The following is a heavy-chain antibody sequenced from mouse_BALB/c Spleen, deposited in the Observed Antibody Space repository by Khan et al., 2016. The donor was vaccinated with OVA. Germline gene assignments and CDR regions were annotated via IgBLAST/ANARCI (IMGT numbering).Heavy chain of an antibody. D-gene: IGHD2-1*01. J-gene: IGHJ3*01. Sequence: EVQLQQSGAELVRPGALVKLYCKASGFNIKDYYILWVKQRPEQGLEWIGWIDPENGNTIYDQKLQAKASITADKSYTPAYLKLSSLTSEDTSVYYCARMCYGNYWFAYWGQGTLVTVSA. CDR3: ARMCYGNYWFAY. CDR1: GFNIKDYY. CDR2: IDPENGNT. V-gene: IGHV14-1*02.